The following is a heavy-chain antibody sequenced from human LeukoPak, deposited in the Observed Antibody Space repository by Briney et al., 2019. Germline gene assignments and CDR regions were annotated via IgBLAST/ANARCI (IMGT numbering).Heavy chain of an antibody. Sequence: ASVRASCKASEDTFTGYYIHWVRQAPGQGLEWMGWVNPNNGVTEYAQEFQGRVTMTRDTSLSTAYMELSRLRSDDTAVYYCATDHCTRTNCYEDYYHGMDVWGQGTTVTASS. CDR3: ATDHCTRTNCYEDYYHGMDV. D-gene: IGHD2-2*01. V-gene: IGHV1-2*02. CDR2: VNPNNGVT. CDR1: EDTFTGYY. J-gene: IGHJ6*01.